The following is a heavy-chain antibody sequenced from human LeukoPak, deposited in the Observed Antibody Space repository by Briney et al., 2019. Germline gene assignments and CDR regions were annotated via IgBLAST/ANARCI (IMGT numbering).Heavy chain of an antibody. J-gene: IGHJ4*02. D-gene: IGHD1-20*01. CDR3: ARDNWNDSIVFDY. V-gene: IGHV1-18*01. CDR1: GYTFTSYG. CDR2: ISAYNGNT. Sequence: EASVKVSCKASGYTFTSYGISWVRQAPGQGLEWMGWISAYNGNTNYAQKLQGRVTMTTDTSTSTAYVELRSLRSDDTAVYYCARDNWNDSIVFDYWGQGTLVTVSS.